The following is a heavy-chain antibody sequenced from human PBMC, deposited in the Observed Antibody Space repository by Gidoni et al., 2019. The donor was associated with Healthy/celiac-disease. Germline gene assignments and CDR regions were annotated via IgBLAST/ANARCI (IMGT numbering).Heavy chain of an antibody. CDR2: INPNSGGT. Sequence: QEQLVQSGAEVKKPGASVKVSCKASGYTFTGYYMHWVRQAPGQGLEWMGWINPNSGGTNYAQKFQGRVTMTRDTSISTAYMELSRLRSDDTAVYYCARDQSTIFGMVSEDYWGQGTLVTVSS. J-gene: IGHJ4*02. CDR3: ARDQSTIFGMVSEDY. CDR1: GYTFTGYY. V-gene: IGHV1-2*02. D-gene: IGHD3-3*01.